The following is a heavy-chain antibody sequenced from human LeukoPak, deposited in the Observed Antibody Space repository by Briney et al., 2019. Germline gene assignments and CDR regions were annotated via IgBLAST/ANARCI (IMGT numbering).Heavy chain of an antibody. J-gene: IGHJ3*02. CDR3: ARARITIFGVVWGAFDI. V-gene: IGHV4-61*02. D-gene: IGHD3-3*01. CDR2: IYATGST. CDR1: GGSISSGSYY. Sequence: SETLSLTCTVSGGSISSGSYYWSWIRQPAGKGLEWIGRIYATGSTNYNPSLKSRVTISIDTSKNQFSLWLSSVTAADAAVYCCARARITIFGVVWGAFDIWGQGTMVTVSS.